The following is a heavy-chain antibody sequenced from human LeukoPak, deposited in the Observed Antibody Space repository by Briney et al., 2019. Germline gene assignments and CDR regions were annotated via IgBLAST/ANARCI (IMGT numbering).Heavy chain of an antibody. J-gene: IGHJ4*02. CDR2: ISSSGSTI. CDR1: GFTFSSYE. D-gene: IGHD6-13*01. CDR3: AREYSSSPLFDY. V-gene: IGHV3-48*03. Sequence: PGGSLRLSCAAFGFTFSSYEMNWIRQAPGKGLEWVSYISSSGSTIYYADSVEGRFTISRDNAKNSLYLQMNSLRAEDTAVYYCAREYSSSPLFDYWGQGTLVTVSS.